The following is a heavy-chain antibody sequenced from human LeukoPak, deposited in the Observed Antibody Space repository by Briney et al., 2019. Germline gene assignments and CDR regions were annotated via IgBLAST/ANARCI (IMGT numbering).Heavy chain of an antibody. CDR3: AKSYYYNSGSWGIFDY. D-gene: IGHD3-10*01. CDR2: ISGSGGST. Sequence: GGSLRLSCAASGFAFSSYAMSWVRQAPGKGLEWVSGISGSGGSTYYADSVKGRFTISRDSSKNTLYLQMNTLRAEDTAVYYCAKSYYYNSGSWGIFDYWGQGTLVTVSS. CDR1: GFAFSSYA. V-gene: IGHV3-23*01. J-gene: IGHJ4*02.